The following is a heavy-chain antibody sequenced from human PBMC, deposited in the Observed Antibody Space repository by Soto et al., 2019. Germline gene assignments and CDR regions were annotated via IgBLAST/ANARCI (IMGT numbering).Heavy chain of an antibody. CDR2: IWYDGSNN. CDR1: GFTFSSYG. D-gene: IGHD5-18*01. CDR3: AIDLRPYSYYYYGMDV. V-gene: IGHV3-33*01. J-gene: IGHJ6*02. Sequence: QVQLVESGGGVVQPGRSLRLSCAASGFTFSSYGMHWVRQAPGKGLEWVAVIWYDGSNNYYADSVKGRFTIYRDNSKNTLYLQMNSLRAEDTAVYYCAIDLRPYSYYYYGMDVWGQGTTVTVSS.